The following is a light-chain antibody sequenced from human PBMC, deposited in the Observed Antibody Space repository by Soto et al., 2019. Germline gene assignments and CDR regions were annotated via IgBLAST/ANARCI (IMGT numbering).Light chain of an antibody. CDR3: GSFTTNRIWV. CDR1: SSDVGGYNY. V-gene: IGLV2-14*01. CDR2: EVS. Sequence: QSALTQPPSASGSPGQSVAISCTGTSSDVGGYNYVSWYQQHPGKAPKLMIYEVSKRPSGVSNRFSGSKSGNTASLTISGLQVEDEADYICGSFTTNRIWVFGGGTKLTVL. J-gene: IGLJ3*02.